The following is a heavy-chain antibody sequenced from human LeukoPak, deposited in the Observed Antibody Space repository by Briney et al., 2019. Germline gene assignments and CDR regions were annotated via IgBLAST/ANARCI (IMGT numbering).Heavy chain of an antibody. J-gene: IGHJ3*02. CDR3: AKDRRGGSYYAATLDI. V-gene: IGHV3-23*01. CDR2: ISDSGDIT. CDR1: GFTFSSYA. D-gene: IGHD1-26*01. Sequence: GGSLRLSCAASGFTFSSYAMSWVRQAPGKGLEWVSGISDSGDITYYADSVKGRFTISRDNSKNTPYVQMNSLRVEDTAVYYCAKDRRGGSYYAATLDIWGQGTMVTVSS.